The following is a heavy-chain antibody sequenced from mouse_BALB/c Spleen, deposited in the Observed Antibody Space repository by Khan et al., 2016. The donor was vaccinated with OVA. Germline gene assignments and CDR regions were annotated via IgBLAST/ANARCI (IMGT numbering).Heavy chain of an antibody. D-gene: IGHD2-10*01. J-gene: IGHJ4*01. Sequence: QVQLKQSGPGLVAPSQSLSITCTISGFSLTNYGIHWVRQPPGKGLEWLVVIWSDGSTTYNSALKSRLTISKDNSKCQVFLKMNSLQTDDTAVYVCARQPYYHYNIMDYWGQGTSVTVSS. CDR1: GFSLTNYG. V-gene: IGHV2-6-1*01. CDR3: ARQPYYHYNIMDY. CDR2: IWSDGST.